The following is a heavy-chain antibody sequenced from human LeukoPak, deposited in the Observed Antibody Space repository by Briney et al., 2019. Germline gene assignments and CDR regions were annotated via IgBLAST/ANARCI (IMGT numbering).Heavy chain of an antibody. Sequence: PGGSLRLSCAASGFTFGDYDMHWVRQATGKGLEWVSAIGTAGDTCYTGSVKGRFTISRENAKNSLYLQMNSLRAGDTAVYYCARVAKERVGGVYYFDYWGQGTLVTVSS. D-gene: IGHD1-1*01. CDR3: ARVAKERVGGVYYFDY. V-gene: IGHV3-13*01. CDR1: GFTFGDYD. J-gene: IGHJ4*02. CDR2: IGTAGDT.